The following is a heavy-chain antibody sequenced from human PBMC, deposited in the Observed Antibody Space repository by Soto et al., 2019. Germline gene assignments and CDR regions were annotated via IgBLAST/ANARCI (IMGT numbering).Heavy chain of an antibody. CDR3: AKSMSGSYYNMAGFASFDY. V-gene: IGHV3-23*01. Sequence: GGSLRLSCAASGFTFSSYAMSWVRQAPGKGLEWVSAISGSGGSTYYADSVKGRFTISRDNSKNTLYLQMNSLRAEDTAVYYCAKSMSGSYYNMAGFASFDYWGQGTLVTVSS. CDR2: ISGSGGST. CDR1: GFTFSSYA. D-gene: IGHD3-10*01. J-gene: IGHJ4*02.